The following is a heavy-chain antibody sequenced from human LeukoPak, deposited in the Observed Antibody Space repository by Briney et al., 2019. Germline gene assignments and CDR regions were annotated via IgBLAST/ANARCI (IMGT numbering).Heavy chain of an antibody. V-gene: IGHV4-4*07. CDR3: ARRPGIAVLIDY. J-gene: IGHJ4*02. CDR1: GGSFSGYY. CDR2: IYASGST. Sequence: SETLSLTCTVSGGSFSGYYWCWIRQPPGKGLEWMGRIYASGSTYYSPSLKSRVTMSVDTPKNQYSLRLTSVTAADTAVYYCARRPGIAVLIDYWGQGTLVTVSS. D-gene: IGHD6-19*01.